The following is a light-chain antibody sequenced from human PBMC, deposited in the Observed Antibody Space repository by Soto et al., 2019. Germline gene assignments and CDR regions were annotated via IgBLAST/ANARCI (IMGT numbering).Light chain of an antibody. CDR3: QQYNHYWT. Sequence: ELVMTQSPATLSVSPGERATLSCRSSQSIRTDLAWYQQKPGQAPSLLIFSASTRATGVPARFSGSGSGTEFSLTISSLQPDDFATYYCQQYNHYWTFGQGTKVDIK. CDR2: SAS. V-gene: IGKV3-15*01. J-gene: IGKJ1*01. CDR1: QSIRTD.